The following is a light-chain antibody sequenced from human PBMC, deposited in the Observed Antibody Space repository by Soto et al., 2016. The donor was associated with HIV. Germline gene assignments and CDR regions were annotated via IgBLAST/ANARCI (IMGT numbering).Light chain of an antibody. CDR1: NIGRKS. Sequence: SYELTQPPSVSVAPGETASLTCGGDNIGRKSVHWYQQKPGQAPVLVVYDDVDRPSGIPERFSGSNSGDTATLTINRVEAGDEADYYCQVWDSSTYHIVFGGGTHLTVF. CDR3: QVWDSSTYHIV. J-gene: IGLJ7*01. V-gene: IGLV3-21*02. CDR2: DDV.